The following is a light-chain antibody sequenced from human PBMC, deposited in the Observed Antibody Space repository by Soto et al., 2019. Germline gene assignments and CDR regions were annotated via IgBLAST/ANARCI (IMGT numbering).Light chain of an antibody. Sequence: ETVMTQSPDTLSVSPGERATLSCWASQSVASNLAWYQQRPGQAPRLLIYGASTRATGVPARFSGSGSGTQFTLTISSLQSEDFALYYCQQYANWPPYTFGQGTKLELK. J-gene: IGKJ2*01. CDR3: QQYANWPPYT. CDR1: QSVASN. CDR2: GAS. V-gene: IGKV3-15*01.